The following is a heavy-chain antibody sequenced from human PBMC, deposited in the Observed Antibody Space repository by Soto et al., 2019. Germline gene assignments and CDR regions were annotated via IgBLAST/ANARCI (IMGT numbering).Heavy chain of an antibody. CDR3: AKDSLLRPMVLKLGLDP. J-gene: IGHJ5*02. Sequence: GGSLRLSCAASGFTFSSYAMSWVRQAPGKGLEWVSAISGSGGSTYYADSVKGRFTISRDNSKNTLYLQMNSLRAEDTAVYYCAKDSLLRPMVLKLGLDPWGQGTLVTVSS. V-gene: IGHV3-23*01. D-gene: IGHD3-3*01. CDR1: GFTFSSYA. CDR2: ISGSGGST.